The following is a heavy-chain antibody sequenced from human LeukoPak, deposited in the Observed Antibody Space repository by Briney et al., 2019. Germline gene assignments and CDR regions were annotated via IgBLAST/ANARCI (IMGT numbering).Heavy chain of an antibody. CDR3: ASFEYSSGWYFDY. Sequence: SETLSLTCTVSGGSISSSSSSWGWIRQPPGKGRECIGTIFYGGSTYYNPSLKSRVTISIDTSKNQFSLKLTSVTAADTAVYYCASFEYSSGWYFDYWGQGTLVTVSS. V-gene: IGHV4-39*07. J-gene: IGHJ4*02. CDR1: GGSISSSSSS. CDR2: IFYGGST. D-gene: IGHD6-19*01.